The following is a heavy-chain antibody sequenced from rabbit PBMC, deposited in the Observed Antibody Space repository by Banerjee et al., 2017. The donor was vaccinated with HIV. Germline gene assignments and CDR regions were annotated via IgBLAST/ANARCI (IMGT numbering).Heavy chain of an antibody. CDR1: RFSFSSSYW. CDR2: IDTNDGDT. J-gene: IGHJ2*01. D-gene: IGHD1-1*01. V-gene: IGHV1S45*01. Sequence: EQLEESGGGLVQPEGSLTLTCTASRFSFSSSYWICWVRQAPGKGLEWIACIDTNDGDTDYANWPKGRFTISKTSSTTVTLQMTSLTAADTATYFCARNYVNAFDPWGPGTLVTVS. CDR3: ARNYVNAFDP.